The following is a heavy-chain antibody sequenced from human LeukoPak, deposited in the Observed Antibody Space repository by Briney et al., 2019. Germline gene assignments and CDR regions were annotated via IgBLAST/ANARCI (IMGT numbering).Heavy chain of an antibody. V-gene: IGHV1-2*02. CDR1: GYTFTDYY. CDR2: INPNSGGT. D-gene: IGHD3-22*01. J-gene: IGHJ3*02. CDR3: ARVCHYYDSSGYYLYDAFDI. Sequence: ASVKVSCKASGYTFTDYYMHWVRQAPGQGLEWMGWINPNSGGTKYAQKFQGRVTKTRDTSISTAYMELIRLRSDDTAVYYCARVCHYYDSSGYYLYDAFDIWGQGTMVIVSS.